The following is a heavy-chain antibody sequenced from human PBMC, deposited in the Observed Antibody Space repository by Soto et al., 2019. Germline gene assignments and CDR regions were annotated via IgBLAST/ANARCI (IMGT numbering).Heavy chain of an antibody. V-gene: IGHV3-74*01. CDR3: AVILEG. CDR2: ISNDGRTT. Sequence: PGGSLRLSCAASGLTFSSSWMHWVRQAPGKGLMWVSRISNDGRTTNYADSVKGRFTISRDHAKNTIYLQMNSLRDDDTAVYYCAVILEGWGQGTLVTVSS. CDR1: GLTFSSSW. J-gene: IGHJ4*02.